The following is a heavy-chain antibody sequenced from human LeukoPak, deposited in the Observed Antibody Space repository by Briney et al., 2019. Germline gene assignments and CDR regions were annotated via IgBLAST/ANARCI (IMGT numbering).Heavy chain of an antibody. J-gene: IGHJ4*02. V-gene: IGHV3-74*01. CDR1: GFTFSSYA. CDR2: INPDGSRT. CDR3: VRFPPPAY. Sequence: GGSLRLSCAASGFTFSSYAMSWVRQAPGEGLVWVSHINPDGSRTTYADSVRGRFTISRDNAKNTLYLQMNSLRAEDTAVYYCVRFPPPAYWGQGTLVTVSS.